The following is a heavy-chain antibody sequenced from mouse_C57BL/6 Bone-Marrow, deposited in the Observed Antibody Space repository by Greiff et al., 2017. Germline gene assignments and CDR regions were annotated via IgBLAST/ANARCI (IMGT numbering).Heavy chain of an antibody. CDR3: VREDLLLRYYYAMDY. D-gene: IGHD1-1*01. J-gene: IGHJ4*01. V-gene: IGHV10-3*01. Sequence: EVMLVESGGGLVQPKGSLKLSCAASGFTFNTYAMHWVRQAPGKGLEWVARIRSKSSNYATYYADSVKDRFTISRDDSQSMLYLQMNNLKTEDTAMYYCVREDLLLRYYYAMDYWGQGTSVTVSS. CDR1: GFTFNTYA. CDR2: IRSKSSNYAT.